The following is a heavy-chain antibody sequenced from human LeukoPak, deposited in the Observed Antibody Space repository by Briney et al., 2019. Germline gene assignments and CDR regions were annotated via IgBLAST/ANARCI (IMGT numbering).Heavy chain of an antibody. CDR3: AREGGNTGVWGSYRYYAFDY. V-gene: IGHV6-1*01. J-gene: IGHJ4*02. D-gene: IGHD3-16*02. CDR2: TYYRSKWYN. CDR1: GDSVSSNSAA. Sequence: SQTLSLTCAISGDSVSSNSAAWNWIRQSPSRGLEWLGRTYYRSKWYNDYAASVKSRITINPDTSKNQFSLQLNSVTPEDTAVYYCAREGGNTGVWGSYRYYAFDYWGQGTLVTVSS.